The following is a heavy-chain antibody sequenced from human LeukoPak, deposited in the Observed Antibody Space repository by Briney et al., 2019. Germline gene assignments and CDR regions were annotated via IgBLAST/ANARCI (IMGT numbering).Heavy chain of an antibody. CDR2: INHTGRT. CDR3: ARGYEGYLDY. J-gene: IGHJ4*02. Sequence: SETLSLTCTVYGESFNVYFWSWIRQPPGKGLEWIGEINHTGRTNSDPSVKSRVTMSIDTSKNQFSLKLTSVSAADTAVYCCARGYEGYLDYWGQGTLVTVSS. D-gene: IGHD3-3*01. V-gene: IGHV4-34*01. CDR1: GESFNVYF.